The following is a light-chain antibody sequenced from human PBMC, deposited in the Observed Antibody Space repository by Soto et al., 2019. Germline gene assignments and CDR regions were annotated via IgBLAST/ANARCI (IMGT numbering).Light chain of an antibody. CDR3: QQYDKWPHT. Sequence: EMVMTQSPATLSVSPGERATLSCRASQNLSRNLAWYQQQPGQAPRLLIFYASTSATGIPARFSGSGSGTDFTLTISLLQSEDFAVYYCQQYDKWPHTFGQGTKLEIK. J-gene: IGKJ2*01. CDR1: QNLSRN. CDR2: YAS. V-gene: IGKV3-15*01.